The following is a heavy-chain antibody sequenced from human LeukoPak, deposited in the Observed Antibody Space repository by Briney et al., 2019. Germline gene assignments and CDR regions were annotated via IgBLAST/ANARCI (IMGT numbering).Heavy chain of an antibody. CDR2: IYYSGST. CDR1: GGSISRDSYY. J-gene: IGHJ4*02. V-gene: IGHV4-39*07. CDR3: ARAGGYYYDSGTYFYFDY. Sequence: SETLSLTCIVSGGSISRDSYYWGWIRQSPQKGLEWIGSIYYSGSTYYNPSLKSRVTISVDTSKNQFSLKLTSVAAADTAVYYCARAGGYYYDSGTYFYFDYWGQGTLVTVSS. D-gene: IGHD3-10*01.